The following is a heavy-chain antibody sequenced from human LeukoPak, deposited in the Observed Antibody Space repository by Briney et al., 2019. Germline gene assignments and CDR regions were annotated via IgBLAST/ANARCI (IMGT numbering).Heavy chain of an antibody. CDR2: ISAYNGNT. Sequence: ASVKVSCKASGYIFTSYGISWVRQAPGQGLEWMGWISAYNGNTNYAQKLQGRVTMTTGTSTSTAYMELRSLRSDDTAVYYCARDWDEATAILGYYYMDVWGKGTTVTVSS. CDR1: GYIFTSYG. V-gene: IGHV1-18*01. D-gene: IGHD2-2*02. J-gene: IGHJ6*03. CDR3: ARDWDEATAILGYYYMDV.